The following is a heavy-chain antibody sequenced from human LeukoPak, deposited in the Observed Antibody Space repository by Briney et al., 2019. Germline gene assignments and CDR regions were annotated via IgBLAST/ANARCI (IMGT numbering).Heavy chain of an antibody. Sequence: ASVKVSCKVSGYTLTGLSMHWVRQAPGKGGEWMGGFDPEDGETIYAQKFQGRVTMTEDTSTDTAYMELSSLRSEDTAVYYCATARRSGSSFDPWGQGTLVTVSS. CDR2: FDPEDGET. CDR3: ATARRSGSSFDP. D-gene: IGHD3-10*01. CDR1: GYTLTGLS. J-gene: IGHJ5*02. V-gene: IGHV1-24*01.